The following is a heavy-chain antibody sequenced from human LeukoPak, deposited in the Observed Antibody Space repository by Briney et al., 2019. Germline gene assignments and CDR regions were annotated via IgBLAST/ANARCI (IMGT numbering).Heavy chain of an antibody. V-gene: IGHV3-74*01. Sequence: PGGSLRLSCAASGFTFSSYDMHWVRQAPERGLVWVSRINSDGSSTSYADSVKGRFTISRDNAKNTLFLQMNSLRAEDTAVYYCARAKRESARPKGGGALDDYWGQGTLVTVSS. CDR3: ARAKRESARPKGGGALDDY. J-gene: IGHJ4*02. CDR1: GFTFSSYD. CDR2: INSDGSST. D-gene: IGHD6-6*01.